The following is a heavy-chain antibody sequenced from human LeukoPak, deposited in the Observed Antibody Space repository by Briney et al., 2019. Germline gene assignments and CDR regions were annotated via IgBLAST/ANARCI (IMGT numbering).Heavy chain of an antibody. CDR2: IYYSGST. D-gene: IGHD5-18*01. CDR3: ASGDDTAKAYFPHIDS. J-gene: IGHJ4*02. V-gene: IGHV4-59*01. Sequence: SETLSLTCTVSGGSISSYYWSWIRQPPGKGLEWIGYIYYSGSTNYNPSLKSRVAISADTSKNQFSLKLSSVCAAETAVYYCASGDDTAKAYFPHIDSWGQRTLGTVSS. CDR1: GGSISSYY.